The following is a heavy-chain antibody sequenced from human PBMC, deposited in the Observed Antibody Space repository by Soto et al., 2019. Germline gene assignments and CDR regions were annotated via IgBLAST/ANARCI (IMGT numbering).Heavy chain of an antibody. V-gene: IGHV1-8*01. CDR3: ARSRGRLITIFGVVKYYYYYYMHV. D-gene: IGHD3-3*01. Sequence: QVQLVQSGAEVKKPGASVKVSCKASGYTFTSYDINWVRQATGQGLEWMGWMNPNSGNTGYAQKFQGRVTLTRNTSISTAYMDMSGLRSEDTALYYCARSRGRLITIFGVVKYYYYYYMHVWGKGTTVTVSS. CDR1: GYTFTSYD. CDR2: MNPNSGNT. J-gene: IGHJ6*03.